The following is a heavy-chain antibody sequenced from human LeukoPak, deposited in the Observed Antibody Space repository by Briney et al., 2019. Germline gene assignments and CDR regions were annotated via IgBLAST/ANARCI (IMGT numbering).Heavy chain of an antibody. CDR1: GFTFSSYG. J-gene: IGHJ4*02. V-gene: IGHV3-33*01. Sequence: GGSLRLSCAASGFTFSSYGMHWVRQAPGKGREWVAVIWYDGSNKYYADSVKGRFTISRDNSKNTLSLQMNSLRAEDTAVYYCARSPPSYCSGGSCYGGGYYFDYWGQGTLVTVSS. CDR2: IWYDGSNK. CDR3: ARSPPSYCSGGSCYGGGYYFDY. D-gene: IGHD2-15*01.